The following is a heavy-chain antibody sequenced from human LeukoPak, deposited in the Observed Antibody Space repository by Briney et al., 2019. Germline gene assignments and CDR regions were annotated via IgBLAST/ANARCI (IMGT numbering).Heavy chain of an antibody. D-gene: IGHD2-15*01. Sequence: GGSLRLSCTTSGFTFSDYAVSWVRHAPGQGLEWVAYISSTGNTVHYAGSVKGRFTISRDNAKNSLYLQMNRLRAEDTAVYYCTKETPQMDVWGKGTTVTVSS. CDR2: ISSTGNTV. J-gene: IGHJ6*04. V-gene: IGHV3-48*03. CDR3: TKETPQMDV. CDR1: GFTFSDYA.